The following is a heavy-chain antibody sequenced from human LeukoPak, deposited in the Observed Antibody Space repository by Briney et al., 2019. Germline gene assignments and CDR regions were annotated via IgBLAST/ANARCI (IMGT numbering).Heavy chain of an antibody. CDR3: ARGGTYCSGGTCYSSDY. D-gene: IGHD2-15*01. J-gene: IGHJ4*02. CDR2: IYYSGTT. CDR1: GSSISSYY. V-gene: IGHV4-59*01. Sequence: PSDTLSLTCTVSGSSISSYYWNWIRQPPGKGLEWIGYIYYSGTTNYNPSLKSRVTITIDTSKNQFSLMLSSVTAADTAVYYCARGGTYCSGGTCYSSDYWGQGTLVTVSS.